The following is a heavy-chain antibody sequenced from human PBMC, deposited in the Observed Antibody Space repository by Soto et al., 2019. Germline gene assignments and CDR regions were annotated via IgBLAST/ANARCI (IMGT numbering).Heavy chain of an antibody. Sequence: GGSLRLSCAASGFTFSSYSMNWVRQAPGKGLEWVSSISSSSSYIYYADSVKGRFTISRDNAKNSLYLQMNSLRAEDTAVYYCAREGFVYPSGVGAFDIWGQGTMVTVSS. V-gene: IGHV3-21*01. CDR2: ISSSSSYI. CDR3: AREGFVYPSGVGAFDI. J-gene: IGHJ3*02. CDR1: GFTFSSYS. D-gene: IGHD1-26*01.